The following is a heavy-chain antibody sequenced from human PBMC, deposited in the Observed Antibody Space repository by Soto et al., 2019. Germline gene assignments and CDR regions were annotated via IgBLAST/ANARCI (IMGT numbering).Heavy chain of an antibody. CDR2: IIPIAAIA. J-gene: IGHJ5*02. CDR1: GGTFSRYT. Sequence: QVQLVQSGAEVKKPGSSVKVSCKASGGTFSRYTINWVRQAPGQGLEWMGRIIPIAAIANYTQKFQGRVTIAVDXXPXTAYMELSSLRSDDTAVYYCARGSTIVRGAPSWFDPWGQGTLVTVSS. D-gene: IGHD3-10*01. V-gene: IGHV1-69*02. CDR3: ARGSTIVRGAPSWFDP.